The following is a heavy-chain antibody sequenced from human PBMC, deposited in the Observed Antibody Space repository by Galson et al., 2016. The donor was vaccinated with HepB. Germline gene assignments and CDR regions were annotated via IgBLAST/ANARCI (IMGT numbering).Heavy chain of an antibody. CDR2: IVPILGTT. D-gene: IGHD5-24*01. CDR1: GGDFSTYA. J-gene: IGHJ4*02. Sequence: SVKVSCKASGGDFSTYAVTWVRQARGQGLEWMGGIVPILGTTSYAQKFQGRVTVSADRSMTTAFMELSSLTSEDTAVYFCARQKDTATFDYWGQGTLVTVSS. V-gene: IGHV1-69*10. CDR3: ARQKDTATFDY.